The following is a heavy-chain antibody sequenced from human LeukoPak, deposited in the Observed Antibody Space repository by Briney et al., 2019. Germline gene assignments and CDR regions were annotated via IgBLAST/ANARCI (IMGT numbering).Heavy chain of an antibody. CDR1: GFTFSSYG. V-gene: IGHV3-30*18. CDR3: AKATAAYYSYGMDV. J-gene: IGHJ6*04. Sequence: GRSLRLSCAAAGFTFSSYGMHWVRQAPGRGLGWVAVISYDGSNKYYADSAKGRFPISRDNSKNPLYLQMNSLRAEDTAVYYCAKATAAYYSYGMDVWGKGTTVTVSS. CDR2: ISYDGSNK. D-gene: IGHD2-2*01.